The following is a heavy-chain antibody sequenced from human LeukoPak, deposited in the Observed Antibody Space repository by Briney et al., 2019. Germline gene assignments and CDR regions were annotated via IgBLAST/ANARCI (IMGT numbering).Heavy chain of an antibody. Sequence: PSETLSLTCTVSGVSIRSSNSYWGWIRQPPGKGLEWIGSIYYSGSTYYNPSLKSRVTISVDTSKNQFSLKLSSVTAADTAVYYCARDHVGSGPITNWFDPWGQGTLVTVSS. D-gene: IGHD6-19*01. CDR3: ARDHVGSGPITNWFDP. J-gene: IGHJ5*02. CDR1: GVSIRSSNSY. CDR2: IYYSGST. V-gene: IGHV4-39*07.